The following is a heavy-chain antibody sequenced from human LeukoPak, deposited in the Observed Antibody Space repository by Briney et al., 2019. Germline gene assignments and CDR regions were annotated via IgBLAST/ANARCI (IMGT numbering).Heavy chain of an antibody. CDR3: ARGDLHYGVYYYFDY. D-gene: IGHD4-17*01. Sequence: SETLSLTCTISGGSISSVDYYWSWIRQPPGKGLEWIGYIYYSGSTYYNPSLKSRVTISVDTSKNQFSLKLSSVTAADTAVYYCARGDLHYGVYYYFDYWGQGTLVTVSS. CDR1: GGSISSVDYY. J-gene: IGHJ4*02. CDR2: IYYSGST. V-gene: IGHV4-30-4*01.